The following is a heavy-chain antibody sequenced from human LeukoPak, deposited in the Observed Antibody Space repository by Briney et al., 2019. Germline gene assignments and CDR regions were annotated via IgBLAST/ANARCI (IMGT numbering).Heavy chain of an antibody. J-gene: IGHJ4*02. Sequence: SETLSLTCNVAGGSISSSSHHWGWIRQPPGKGLEWIGSLSYGGRTYYNPSLKSRVTMSVDTSKNQFFLNLSSVTAADTAVYYCARQVESYCFDYWGQGTLVTVSS. CDR1: GGSISSSSHH. CDR2: LSYGGRT. V-gene: IGHV4-39*01. D-gene: IGHD1-1*01. CDR3: ARQVESYCFDY.